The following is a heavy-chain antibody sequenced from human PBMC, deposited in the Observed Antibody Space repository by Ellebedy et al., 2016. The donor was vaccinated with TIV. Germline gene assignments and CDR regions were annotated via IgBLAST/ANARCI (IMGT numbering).Heavy chain of an antibody. V-gene: IGHV3-64*01. CDR3: ARVGAGYDY. CDR2: ITGDGGST. D-gene: IGHD2-2*03. Sequence: GGSLRLSCAASGFTFSSYSMHWVRQAPGKGLEYVSAITGDGGSTYYANSVKGRFTISRDNSKNTLYLQIGSLRTEDTAVYYCARVGAGYDYWGQGTLVTVSS. CDR1: GFTFSSYS. J-gene: IGHJ4*02.